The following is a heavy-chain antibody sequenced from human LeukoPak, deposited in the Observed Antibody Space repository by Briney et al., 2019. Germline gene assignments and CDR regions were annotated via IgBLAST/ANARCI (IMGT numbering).Heavy chain of an antibody. D-gene: IGHD6-13*01. CDR1: GFTFSNAW. J-gene: IGHJ4*02. Sequence: PGGSLRLSCAASGFTFSNAWMSWVRQAPGKGLEWVSRINNDGSSTNYADSVEGRFTISRDNAKNTLYLQMNSLRAEDTAVYYCSGIAAAGTFAGYWGQGTLVTVSS. CDR3: SGIAAAGTFAGY. CDR2: INNDGSST. V-gene: IGHV3-74*01.